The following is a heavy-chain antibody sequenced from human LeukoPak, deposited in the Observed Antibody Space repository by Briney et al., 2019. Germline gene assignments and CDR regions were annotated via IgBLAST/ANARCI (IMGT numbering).Heavy chain of an antibody. V-gene: IGHV4-59*01. D-gene: IGHD2-15*01. CDR3: ARGRWQNDY. Sequence: PSETLSLTCTVSGGSINTYYWSWIRQPPGKGLEWIGYISYSGITNYNPSLKSRVTLSVDTSKNQFSLELTSVTAADTALYYCARGRWQNDYWGQGILVTVSS. CDR1: GGSINTYY. J-gene: IGHJ4*02. CDR2: ISYSGIT.